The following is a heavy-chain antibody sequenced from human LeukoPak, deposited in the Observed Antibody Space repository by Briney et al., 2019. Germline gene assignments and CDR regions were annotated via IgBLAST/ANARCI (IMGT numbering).Heavy chain of an antibody. D-gene: IGHD6-6*01. CDR2: INHIGIT. V-gene: IGHV4-34*01. CDR3: ARYPPLVAARQVFDY. J-gene: IGHJ4*02. Sequence: SETLSLTCAVYGGSFSGYYWSWIRQPPGKGLEWIGEINHIGITKYSPSLKSRVTISVDTSKNQFSLKLSSVTAADTAVYYCARYPPLVAARQVFDYWGQGTLVTVSS. CDR1: GGSFSGYY.